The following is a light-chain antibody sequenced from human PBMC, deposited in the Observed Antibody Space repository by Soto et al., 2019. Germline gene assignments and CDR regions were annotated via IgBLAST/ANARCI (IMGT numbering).Light chain of an antibody. CDR2: SNN. V-gene: IGLV1-44*01. CDR1: SSNIGSIT. J-gene: IGLJ7*01. Sequence: QSALTQPPSASGTPGQRVAISCSGSSSNIGSITVNWYQQLPGAAPKLLIYSNNQRPSGVPDRFSGSKSGTSASLAISGLQSDDEADYYCAAWDDSLNGWVFGGGTQLTVL. CDR3: AAWDDSLNGWV.